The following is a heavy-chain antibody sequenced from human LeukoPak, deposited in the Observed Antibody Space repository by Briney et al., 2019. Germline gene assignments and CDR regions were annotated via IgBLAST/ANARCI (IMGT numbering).Heavy chain of an antibody. V-gene: IGHV4-59*12. Sequence: PSETLSLTCSVSGDSITGYYWGWIRQPPGKGLEWIGNIYYSGSTNYNPSLKSRVTISVDKSKTKFSLKLSSVTAADTAVYYCASHSGRSYSDDAFDIWGQGTMVTVSS. CDR1: GDSITGYY. CDR2: IYYSGST. J-gene: IGHJ3*02. CDR3: ASHSGRSYSDDAFDI. D-gene: IGHD1-26*01.